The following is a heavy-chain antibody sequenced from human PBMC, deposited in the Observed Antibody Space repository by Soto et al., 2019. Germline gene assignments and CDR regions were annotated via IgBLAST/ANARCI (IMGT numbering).Heavy chain of an antibody. CDR1: GYTFTSYY. CDR3: AVGGNFLGMDV. CDR2: INPDGGGT. D-gene: IGHD4-4*01. V-gene: IGHV1-46*01. Sequence: QVQLVQSGAEVKKPGASVTVTCKASGYTFTSYYMHWVRLAPGQGLEWMGIINPDGGGTSYAQQFQGRVITTRDTSTITVYMEMSSLRSEDTAVYYCAVGGNFLGMDVWGQGTKVTVSS. J-gene: IGHJ6*02.